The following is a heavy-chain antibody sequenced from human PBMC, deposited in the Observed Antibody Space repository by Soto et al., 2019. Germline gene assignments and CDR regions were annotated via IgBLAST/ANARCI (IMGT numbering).Heavy chain of an antibody. CDR2: ISYSGYT. V-gene: IGHV4-31*01. D-gene: IGHD6-19*01. Sequence: QVQLQESGQGLVKPSQTLSLTCTVSGGSIRNDNFYWSYLRQRPGKGLGWIGYISYSGYTYHHPPFKSHVIISGDPSNNQFSPILNSVTAADTAVYYCARDLEGTVTGRRPFGIWGRGTLVTVSS. J-gene: IGHJ3*02. CDR3: ARDLEGTVTGRRPFGI. CDR1: GGSIRNDNFY.